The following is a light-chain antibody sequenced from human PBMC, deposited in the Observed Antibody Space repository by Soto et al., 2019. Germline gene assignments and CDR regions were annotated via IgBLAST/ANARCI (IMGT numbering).Light chain of an antibody. CDR3: HQSYSNPVT. V-gene: IGKV1-39*01. CDR2: AAS. CDR1: QSISSY. Sequence: DIQMTQSPSSLSASVGDRVTITCRASQSISSYLNWYQQKPGKAPKLLIYAASSLQSGVPSRFSGSEPGTDFTLTISSLQPEDFATYYRHQSYSNPVTFGQGTKVEIK. J-gene: IGKJ1*01.